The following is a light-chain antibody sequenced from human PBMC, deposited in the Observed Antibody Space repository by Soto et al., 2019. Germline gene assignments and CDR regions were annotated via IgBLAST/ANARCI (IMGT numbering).Light chain of an antibody. CDR2: GAS. Sequence: EIVFTQSPYTLSLSPGERATRSCRASQTGSSNYLAWCQQRPGQAPRLLIYGASTREAGIPDRFSGSGSGTDFTLTINSLQAEDSAVYFCQQYNGTSTTFGQGTRLEIK. CDR1: QTGSSNY. J-gene: IGKJ5*01. V-gene: IGKV3-20*01. CDR3: QQYNGTSTT.